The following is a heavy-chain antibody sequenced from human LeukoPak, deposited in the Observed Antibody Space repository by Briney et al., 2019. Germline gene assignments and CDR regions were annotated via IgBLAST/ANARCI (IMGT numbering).Heavy chain of an antibody. D-gene: IGHD6-19*01. J-gene: IGHJ4*02. Sequence: GASVKVSCKTSGYTFTSYGFSWVRQAPGQGLEWMGWISAYNGNTNYAQKLQGRVTMTTDTSTSTAYMELRSLRSDDTAVYYCARDQGRQWLEIFDYWGQGTLVTVSS. V-gene: IGHV1-18*01. CDR3: ARDQGRQWLEIFDY. CDR2: ISAYNGNT. CDR1: GYTFTSYG.